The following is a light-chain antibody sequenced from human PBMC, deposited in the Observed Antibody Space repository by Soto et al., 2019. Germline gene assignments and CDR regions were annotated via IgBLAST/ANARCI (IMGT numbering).Light chain of an antibody. V-gene: IGKV3-15*01. J-gene: IGKJ4*01. CDR3: QQSNNWPLT. Sequence: EIVMTRSPDTLSISPGERATLSCRASQSVSSNLAWYQQKPGQAPRLLIYGASTRASGIPAKFSGTGSGTEFTLTISSLQSEDFAVYYCQQSNNWPLTFGGGTKVEIK. CDR2: GAS. CDR1: QSVSSN.